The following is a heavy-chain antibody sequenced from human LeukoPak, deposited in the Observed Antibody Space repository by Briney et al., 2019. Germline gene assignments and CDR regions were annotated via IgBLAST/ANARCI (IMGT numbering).Heavy chain of an antibody. D-gene: IGHD6-13*01. J-gene: IGHJ4*02. CDR1: GYTFTGCY. V-gene: IGHV1-2*02. CDR2: INPNSGGT. Sequence: ASVDVSCKASGYTFTGCYMHWVRQAPGQGLEWMGWINPNSGGTNYAQKFQGRVTMTRDTSISTAYMELSRLRSDDTAVYYCARAHHAGSSWVDYWGQGTLVTVSS. CDR3: ARAHHAGSSWVDY.